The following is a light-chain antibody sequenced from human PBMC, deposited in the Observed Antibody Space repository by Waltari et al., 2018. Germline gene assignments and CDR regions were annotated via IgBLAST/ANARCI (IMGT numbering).Light chain of an antibody. CDR3: SSFARSGTPLYV. Sequence: QSALTQPASVSGSPGQSVTISCTGSSSDVGGYDFVSWYQHLPGKAPTLMIYDVSNRPAGVLGRCPGSKSGNTAALTISGLQTEDEADYYCSSFARSGTPLYVFGTGTKVTVL. J-gene: IGLJ1*01. CDR1: SSDVGGYDF. V-gene: IGLV2-14*03. CDR2: DVS.